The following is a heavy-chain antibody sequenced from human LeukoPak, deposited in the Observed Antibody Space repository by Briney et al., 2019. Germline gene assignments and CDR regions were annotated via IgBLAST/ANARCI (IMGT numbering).Heavy chain of an antibody. CDR1: GDSIISSKW. D-gene: IGHD1-26*01. CDR3: ARSRDTTNYYGMDV. Sequence: SETLSLTCAVSGDSIISSKWWSWVRQAPGKGLEWIGGIHHGGSTNYNPSLKSRVTISVDKSKNQFSLKMSSVTAADTAVYYCARSRDTTNYYGMDVWGQGTTVTVSS. V-gene: IGHV4-4*02. J-gene: IGHJ6*02. CDR2: IHHGGST.